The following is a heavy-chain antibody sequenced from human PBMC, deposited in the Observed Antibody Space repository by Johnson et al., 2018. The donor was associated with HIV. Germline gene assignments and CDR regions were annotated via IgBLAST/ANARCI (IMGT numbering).Heavy chain of an antibody. D-gene: IGHD3-22*01. CDR3: VRRFYDSSAFEV. Sequence: QVQLVESGGGVVQPGRSLRLSCAASGFTFSSYAMHWVRQAPGKGLEWVAVISYDGSNKYFTDSVRGRFTISRDNSRNTLFLQMNSLRAEDTAMYFCVRRFYDSSAFEVWGQGTLVTVSS. CDR2: ISYDGSNK. J-gene: IGHJ3*01. CDR1: GFTFSSYA. V-gene: IGHV3-30-3*01.